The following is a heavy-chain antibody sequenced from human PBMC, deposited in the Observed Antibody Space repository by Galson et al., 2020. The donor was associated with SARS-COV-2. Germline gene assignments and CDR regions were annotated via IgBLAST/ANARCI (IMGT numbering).Heavy chain of an antibody. CDR1: GYTFTSYD. J-gene: IGHJ4*02. V-gene: IGHV1-8*02. Sequence: ASVKVCKASGYTFTSYDINWVRQATGQGLEWVGWVNPNSGNTGYAQKFQGRVTMTRNTSISTAYMELSSLRSEDTAVYYCARNGDYWGQGTLVTVSS. CDR2: VNPNSGNT. D-gene: IGHD2-8*01. CDR3: ARNGDY.